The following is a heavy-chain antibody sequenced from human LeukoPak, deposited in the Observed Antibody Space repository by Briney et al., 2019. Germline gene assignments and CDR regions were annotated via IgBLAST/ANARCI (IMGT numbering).Heavy chain of an antibody. J-gene: IGHJ4*02. D-gene: IGHD4-17*01. CDR1: GFTFSSYA. Sequence: PGGSLRLSCAASGFTFSSYAMHWVRQAPGKGLEWVAVISYDGSNKYYADSVKGRFTISRDNSKNTLYLQMNSLRAEDTAVYYCASREPNGWFDYWGQGTLVTVSS. V-gene: IGHV3-30-3*01. CDR2: ISYDGSNK. CDR3: ASREPNGWFDY.